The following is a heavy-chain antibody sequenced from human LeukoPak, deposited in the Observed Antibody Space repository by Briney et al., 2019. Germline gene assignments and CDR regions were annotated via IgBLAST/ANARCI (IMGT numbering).Heavy chain of an antibody. V-gene: IGHV3-23*01. Sequence: GGSLRLSCAASGFTFSSYAMTWVRQAPGKGLEWVSTVSGSGGSTYYADSVKGRFTISRDNAKNTLYLQMNSLRAEDPAVYYCARDAAGPFDYWGQGTLVTVSS. CDR2: VSGSGGST. CDR3: ARDAAGPFDY. CDR1: GFTFSSYA. J-gene: IGHJ4*02. D-gene: IGHD6-19*01.